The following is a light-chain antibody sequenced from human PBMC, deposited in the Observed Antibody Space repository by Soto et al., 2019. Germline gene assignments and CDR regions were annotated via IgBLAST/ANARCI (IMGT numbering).Light chain of an antibody. CDR3: QVWDSSSDHVV. Sequence: SYELTQPPSVSVAPGKTARITCGGNNIGSKSVHWYQQKPGQAPVLVIYYDSDRPSGIPERFSGSNSGNTATLTISRVEAGDEAAYDCQVWDSSSDHVVFGGGTKLTVL. CDR1: NIGSKS. CDR2: YDS. V-gene: IGLV3-21*04. J-gene: IGLJ2*01.